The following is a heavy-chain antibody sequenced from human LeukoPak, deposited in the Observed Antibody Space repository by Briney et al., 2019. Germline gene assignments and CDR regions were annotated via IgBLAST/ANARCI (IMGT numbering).Heavy chain of an antibody. CDR3: AKSRRATPWKDLNRGTYHFDY. CDR1: GFTFSSYA. CDR2: ISGSGGST. Sequence: PGGSLRLSCAASGFTFSSYAMSWVRQAPGKGLEWVSAISGSGGSTYYADSVKGRFTISRDNSKNTLYLQMNSLRAEDTAVYYCAKSRRATPWKDLNRGTYHFDYWGQGTLVTVSS. J-gene: IGHJ4*02. V-gene: IGHV3-23*01. D-gene: IGHD3-10*01.